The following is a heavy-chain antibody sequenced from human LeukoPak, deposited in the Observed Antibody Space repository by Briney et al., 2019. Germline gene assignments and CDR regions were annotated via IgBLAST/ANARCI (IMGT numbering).Heavy chain of an antibody. CDR2: ISSSSSYI. Sequence: PGGSLRLSCAASGFTFSSYSMNWVRRAPGKGLEWVSSISSSSSYIYYADSVKGRFTISRDNAKNSLYLQMNSLRAEDTAVYYCARDSSRSQVPAAMGYWGQGTLVTVSS. V-gene: IGHV3-21*01. CDR3: ARDSSRSQVPAAMGY. CDR1: GFTFSSYS. D-gene: IGHD2-2*01. J-gene: IGHJ4*02.